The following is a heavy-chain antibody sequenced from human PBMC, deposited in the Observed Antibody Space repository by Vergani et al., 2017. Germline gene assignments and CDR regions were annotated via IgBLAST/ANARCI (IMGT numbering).Heavy chain of an antibody. CDR2: IYFTGST. J-gene: IGHJ6*02. V-gene: IGHV4-59*13. CDR3: ARVMYRDEASTGYRLEGMDI. CDR1: GGSFNTYY. D-gene: IGHD3-9*01. Sequence: QVQLEESGPGLVKPSETLSLTCTVSGGSFNTYYWSWIRQSPGKGLEWMGYIYFTGSTNYNPSLNSRVTISVDTSKNQFSLKLRSVTAADTAVYFCARVMYRDEASTGYRLEGMDIWGQGTTVTISS.